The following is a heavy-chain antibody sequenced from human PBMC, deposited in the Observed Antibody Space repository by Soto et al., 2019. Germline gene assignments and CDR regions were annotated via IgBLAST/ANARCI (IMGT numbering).Heavy chain of an antibody. D-gene: IGHD6-13*01. CDR2: IYYSGST. CDR3: ARHARRYSSSWPNWFDP. Sequence: QLQLQESGPGLVKPSETLSLTCTVSGGSISSSSYYWGWIRQPPGKGLEWIGSIYYSGSTYYNPSIKSRVTISEETSKNPFSLKLSSVTAADTAVYYCARHARRYSSSWPNWFDPWGQGTLVTVSS. CDR1: GGSISSSSYY. V-gene: IGHV4-39*01. J-gene: IGHJ5*02.